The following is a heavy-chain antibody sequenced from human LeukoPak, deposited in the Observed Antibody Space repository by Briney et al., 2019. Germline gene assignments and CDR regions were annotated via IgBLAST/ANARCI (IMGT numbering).Heavy chain of an antibody. D-gene: IGHD1-26*01. CDR1: GFTFSDYY. CDR2: ISSSSSYT. V-gene: IGHV3-11*05. J-gene: IGHJ6*02. CDR3: ARESVVGATRAYYYGMDV. Sequence: GGSLRLPCAASGFTFSDYYMSWIRQAPGKGLEWVSYISSSSSYTNYADSVKGRFTISRDNAKNSLYLQMNSLRAEDTAVYYCARESVVGATRAYYYGMDVWGQGTTVTVSS.